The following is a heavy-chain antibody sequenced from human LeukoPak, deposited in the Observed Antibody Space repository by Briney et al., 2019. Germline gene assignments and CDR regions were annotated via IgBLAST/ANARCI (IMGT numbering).Heavy chain of an antibody. Sequence: GGSLRLSCAASGFTFSSYWMSWVRQAPGKGLEWVANIKQDGSEKYYVDSVKGRFTISRDNAKNSLYLQMNSLRAEDTAVYYCARVRGGYSYGSGYYFDYWGQGTLVTVSS. V-gene: IGHV3-7*03. D-gene: IGHD5-18*01. CDR2: IKQDGSEK. J-gene: IGHJ4*02. CDR1: GFTFSSYW. CDR3: ARVRGGYSYGSGYYFDY.